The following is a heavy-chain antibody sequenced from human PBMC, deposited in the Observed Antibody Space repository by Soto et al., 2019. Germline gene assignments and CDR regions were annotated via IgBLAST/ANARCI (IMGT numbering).Heavy chain of an antibody. CDR1: GGSISSYY. D-gene: IGHD6-13*01. Sequence: SETLFLTCTVSGGSISSYYWSWIRQPPGKGLEWIGYIYYSGSTNYNPSLKSRVTISVDTSKNQFSLKLSSVTAADTAVYYCARLTRIAAAGHYYYYYMDVWGKGTTVTVSS. V-gene: IGHV4-59*08. J-gene: IGHJ6*03. CDR2: IYYSGST. CDR3: ARLTRIAAAGHYYYYYMDV.